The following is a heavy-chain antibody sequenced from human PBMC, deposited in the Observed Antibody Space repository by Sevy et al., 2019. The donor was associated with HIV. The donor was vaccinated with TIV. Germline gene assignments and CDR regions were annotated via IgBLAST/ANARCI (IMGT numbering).Heavy chain of an antibody. CDR3: AGYYSDTTGSRGFDP. D-gene: IGHD3-22*01. CDR2: ISYDGSNE. V-gene: IGHV3-30*03. Sequence: GGSLRLSCAASAFTFSNYGMHWVRQAPGKGLEWAAFISYDGSNEYYADSVKGRFTISRDNSKNTLYLQMNSLRAEDTALYYCAGYYSDTTGSRGFDPWGLGTLVTVSS. CDR1: AFTFSNYG. J-gene: IGHJ5*02.